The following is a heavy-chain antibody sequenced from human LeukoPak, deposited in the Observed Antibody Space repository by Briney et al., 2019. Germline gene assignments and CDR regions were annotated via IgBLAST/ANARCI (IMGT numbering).Heavy chain of an antibody. J-gene: IGHJ4*02. V-gene: IGHV4-61*02. Sequence: SQTLSLTCTVSGGSISSGSYYWSWIGQPAGKGLEWIGRIYTSGSTNYNPSLKSRVTISVDTSKNQFSLKLTSVTAADTAVYYCATIVGATMVIRNWAQGTLVTVSS. CDR1: GGSISSGSYY. CDR3: ATIVGATMVIRN. D-gene: IGHD1-26*01. CDR2: IYTSGST.